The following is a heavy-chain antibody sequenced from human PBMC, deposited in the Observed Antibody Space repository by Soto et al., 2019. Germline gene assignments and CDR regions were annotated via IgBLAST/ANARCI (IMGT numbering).Heavy chain of an antibody. Sequence: PSETLSLTCTVPGGSISSYYWSWIRQPPGKGLEWVGYIYYSGTTYYNPSLKSRVTISVDTSKNQFSLKVTSVTAADTAVYYCARAGYSYATGHYFDYWGQGTLVTVSS. CDR2: IYYSGTT. V-gene: IGHV4-59*01. J-gene: IGHJ4*02. CDR1: GGSISSYY. CDR3: ARAGYSYATGHYFDY. D-gene: IGHD5-18*01.